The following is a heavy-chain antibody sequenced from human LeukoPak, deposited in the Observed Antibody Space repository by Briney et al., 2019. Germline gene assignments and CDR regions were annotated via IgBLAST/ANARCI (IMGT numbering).Heavy chain of an antibody. CDR3: AKGLHSGSYLGALDI. Sequence: GMSLRLSCAASGFTFSTYAMHWVRQAPGKRLEWMALIRSDGGNKYYRDSVKGRFTIARDNSKNNLYLKMNGLRVEDTAVYYCAKGLHSGSYLGALDIWGQGTMVTVFS. V-gene: IGHV3-30*02. CDR1: GFTFSTYA. J-gene: IGHJ3*02. CDR2: IRSDGGNK. D-gene: IGHD1-26*01.